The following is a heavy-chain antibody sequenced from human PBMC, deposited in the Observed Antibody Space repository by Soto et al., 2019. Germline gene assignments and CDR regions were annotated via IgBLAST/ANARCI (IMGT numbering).Heavy chain of an antibody. CDR1: GFTFSTYW. CDR2: IKQDGGEK. V-gene: IGHV3-7*01. D-gene: IGHD3-10*01. J-gene: IGHJ4*02. Sequence: EVQLVESGGGLVQPGGSLRLSCAASGFTFSTYWMSWVRQAPGKGLEWVANIKQDGGEKYYLDSVKGRFTISRDNAKHPFDLQMISLRAGDTAVYYCARATSAAWPYYLDYWGQGTLVTVSS. CDR3: ARATSAAWPYYLDY.